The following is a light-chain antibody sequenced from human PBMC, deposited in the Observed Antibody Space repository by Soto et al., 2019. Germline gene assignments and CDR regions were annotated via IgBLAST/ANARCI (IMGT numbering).Light chain of an antibody. Sequence: QSALTQPASVSGSPGQSITISCTGTSSDVGGYNYVSWYQQHPGKAPKLMIYEVSNRPSGVSNRFSGSKSGNTASLTISGLQAADEADYYCRSYTSSSTHVVFGGGTKLTVL. J-gene: IGLJ2*01. CDR2: EVS. CDR1: SSDVGGYNY. CDR3: RSYTSSSTHVV. V-gene: IGLV2-14*01.